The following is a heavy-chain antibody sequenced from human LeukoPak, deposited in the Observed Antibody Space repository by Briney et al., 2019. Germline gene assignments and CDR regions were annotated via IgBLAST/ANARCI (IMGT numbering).Heavy chain of an antibody. CDR1: GGSISSYY. CDR3: ARDTYQVSSIAARNNWFDP. J-gene: IGHJ5*02. Sequence: SETLSLTCTVPGGSISSYYWSWIRQPAGKGLEWIGRIYTSGSTNYNPSLKSRVTISVDTSKNQFSLKLSSVTAADTAVYYCARDTYQVSSIAARNNWFDPWGQGTLVTVSS. CDR2: IYTSGST. V-gene: IGHV4-4*07. D-gene: IGHD6-6*01.